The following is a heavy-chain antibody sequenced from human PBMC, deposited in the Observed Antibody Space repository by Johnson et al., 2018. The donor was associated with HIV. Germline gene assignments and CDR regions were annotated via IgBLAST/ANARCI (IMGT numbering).Heavy chain of an antibody. CDR2: ISYDGSNK. CDR3: ARACRDGYTCDAFDI. CDR1: GFTFSSYA. V-gene: IGHV3-30*14. Sequence: QVQLLESGGGVVQPGRSLRLSCAASGFTFSSYAMHWVRQAPGKGLEWVAVISYDGSNKYYADSVKGRFTISRDNSKNTLHLQMNSLRVEDTAVYYCARACRDGYTCDAFDIWGQGTMVTVSS. D-gene: IGHD5-24*01. J-gene: IGHJ3*02.